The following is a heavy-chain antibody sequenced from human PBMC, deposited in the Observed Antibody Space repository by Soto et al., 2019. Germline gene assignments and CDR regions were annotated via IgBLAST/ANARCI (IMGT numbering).Heavy chain of an antibody. CDR1: RFTFSAYE. CDR2: ISTSGSTV. Sequence: PGGSLRLSCAASRFTFSAYEMHWFRQAPGKGLEWVSYISTSGSTVYYADSVKGRFTVSRDNTRNSLYLQMDSLRDEDTALYYCVRYCGTTLCNGVATRTFDYWRQGTLVTGSS. V-gene: IGHV3-48*03. D-gene: IGHD5-12*01. J-gene: IGHJ4*02. CDR3: VRYCGTTLCNGVATRTFDY.